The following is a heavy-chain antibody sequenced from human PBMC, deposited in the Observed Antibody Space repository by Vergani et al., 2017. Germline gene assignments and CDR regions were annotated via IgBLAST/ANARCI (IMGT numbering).Heavy chain of an antibody. CDR3: ARDRDGWEPGAFDI. D-gene: IGHD1-26*01. V-gene: IGHV4-59*01. J-gene: IGHJ3*02. CDR2: IYDSGDT. Sequence: QVQLQESGPGLVKPSETLSLTCSVSGDSMNTYYWTWIRQPTGKGLEWFGYIYDSGDTKYNPSLKSRVTMSLDTSKNQFSLNLYSVTAADTAVYYCARDRDGWEPGAFDIWGQGTMVTVSS. CDR1: GDSMNTYY.